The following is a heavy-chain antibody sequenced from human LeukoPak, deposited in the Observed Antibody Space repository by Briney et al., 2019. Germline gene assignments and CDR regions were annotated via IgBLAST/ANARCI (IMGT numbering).Heavy chain of an antibody. J-gene: IGHJ4*02. CDR1: GGSISSYY. CDR2: IHYSGST. Sequence: SETLSLTCTVSGGSISSYYWSWIRQSPGKGLEWIGNIHYSGSTNYNPSLKSRVAISVDSSKSQFSLRLSSLTAADTAVYYCTGSTYTDYWGQGTLVTVSS. CDR3: TGSTYTDY. V-gene: IGHV4-59*01. D-gene: IGHD3-16*01.